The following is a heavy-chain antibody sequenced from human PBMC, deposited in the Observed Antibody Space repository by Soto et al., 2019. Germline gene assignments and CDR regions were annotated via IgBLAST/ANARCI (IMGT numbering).Heavy chain of an antibody. CDR1: GFTFSSYG. CDR3: ASLSITMIGPPAKKIFDY. D-gene: IGHD3-10*02. CDR2: ISYDGSNK. Sequence: GGSLRLSCAASGFTFSSYGMHWVRQAPGKGLEWVAVISYDGSNKYYADSVKGRFTISRDNSKNTLYLQMNSLRAEDTAVYYCASLSITMIGPPAKKIFDYWGQGTLVTVSS. V-gene: IGHV3-30*03. J-gene: IGHJ4*02.